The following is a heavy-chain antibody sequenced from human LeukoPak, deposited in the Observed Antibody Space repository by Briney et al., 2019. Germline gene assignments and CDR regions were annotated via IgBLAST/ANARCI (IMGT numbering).Heavy chain of an antibody. J-gene: IGHJ6*02. CDR1: GFTFSSYG. V-gene: IGHV3-30*18. D-gene: IGHD1-26*01. Sequence: PGRSLRLSCAASGFTFSSYGMHWVRQAPGKGLEWVAVISYDGSNKYYADSVKGRFTISRDNSKNTLYLQMNSLRAEDTAVYYCAKGDGSYYDYYGMDVWGQGTTVTVSS. CDR2: ISYDGSNK. CDR3: AKGDGSYYDYYGMDV.